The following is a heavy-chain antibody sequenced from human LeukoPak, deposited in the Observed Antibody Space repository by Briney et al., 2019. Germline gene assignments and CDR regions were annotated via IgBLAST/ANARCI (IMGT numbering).Heavy chain of an antibody. CDR3: ARASRYAGNLDY. J-gene: IGHJ4*02. V-gene: IGHV4-59*01. Sequence: SETLSLTCTVSDGSISTYYWSWIRQPPGKGLEWIGCIYDSGSTIYNPSLKSRVTISADTSKNQFSLKVNSVTAADTAIYYRARASRYAGNLDYWGQGTLVTVSS. D-gene: IGHD5-12*01. CDR2: IYDSGST. CDR1: DGSISTYY.